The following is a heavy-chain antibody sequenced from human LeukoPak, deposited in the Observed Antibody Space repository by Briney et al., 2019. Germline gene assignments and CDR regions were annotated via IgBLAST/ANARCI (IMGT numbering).Heavy chain of an antibody. V-gene: IGHV1-18*01. Sequence: GASVKVSCKASGYTFTSYGISWVRQAPGQGLEWMGWINAYNGNTNYAQNLQGRVTMTTDTSTSTAYMELRSLRSDDTAVYYCERDPEATVVTPVDYWGQGTLVTVSS. CDR1: GYTFTSYG. CDR3: ERDPEATVVTPVDY. D-gene: IGHD4-23*01. J-gene: IGHJ4*02. CDR2: INAYNGNT.